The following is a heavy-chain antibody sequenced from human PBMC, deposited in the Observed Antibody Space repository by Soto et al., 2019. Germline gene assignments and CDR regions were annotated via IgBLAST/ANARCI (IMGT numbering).Heavy chain of an antibody. D-gene: IGHD4-4*01. CDR1: GFTVSSNY. CDR3: ARDRVPMTTSSLGWFDP. J-gene: IGHJ5*02. CDR2: IYSGGST. Sequence: GGSLRLSCAASGFTVSSNYMSWVRQAPGKGLEWVSVIYSGGSTYYADSVKGRFTISRDNSKNTLYLQMNSLRAEDTAVDYCARDRVPMTTSSLGWFDPWGQGTLVTVSS. V-gene: IGHV3-66*01.